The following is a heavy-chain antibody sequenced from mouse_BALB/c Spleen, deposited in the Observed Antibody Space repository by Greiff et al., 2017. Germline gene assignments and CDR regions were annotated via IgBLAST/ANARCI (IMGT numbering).Heavy chain of an antibody. CDR3: ARGPDYGNYSYAMDY. V-gene: IGHV3-2*02. CDR1: GYSITSDYA. Sequence: EVQLQESGPGLVKPSQSLSLTCTVTGYSITSDYAWNWIRQFPGNKLEWMGYISYSGSTSYNPSLKSRISITRDTSKNQFFLQLNSVTTEDTATYDCARGPDYGNYSYAMDYWGQGTSVTVSS. D-gene: IGHD2-1*01. CDR2: ISYSGST. J-gene: IGHJ4*01.